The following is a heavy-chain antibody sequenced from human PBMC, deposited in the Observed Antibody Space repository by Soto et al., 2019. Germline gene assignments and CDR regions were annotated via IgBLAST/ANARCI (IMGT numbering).Heavy chain of an antibody. J-gene: IGHJ4*02. CDR3: AKAGCSDANCHFWALES. V-gene: IGHV3-9*01. Sequence: EMQLVESGGGLVPPGRSLRLSCAGFGFKFEDYAMHWVRQVPGKGLEWVSYINWNSGKVKYADFVKGRFTISRDNAKNSLYLHMTSLKSADTALYYCAKAGCSDANCHFWALESWGQGTLVSVSS. D-gene: IGHD6-19*01. CDR2: INWNSGKV. CDR1: GFKFEDYA.